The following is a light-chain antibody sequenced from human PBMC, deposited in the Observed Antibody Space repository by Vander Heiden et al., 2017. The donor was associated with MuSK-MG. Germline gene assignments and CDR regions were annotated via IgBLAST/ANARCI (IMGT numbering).Light chain of an antibody. V-gene: IGKV1-27*01. Sequence: PQSARSLSGSVRARVTITCRASQGISNYLAWYQQKPGKVPKLLFYAATTLQSGVPCRFSGSGSGTDFTLTISSLQAEDVVTYYGQRYNRASRTFGEGTKVEIK. CDR3: QRYNRASRT. CDR1: QGISNY. J-gene: IGKJ4*02. CDR2: AAT.